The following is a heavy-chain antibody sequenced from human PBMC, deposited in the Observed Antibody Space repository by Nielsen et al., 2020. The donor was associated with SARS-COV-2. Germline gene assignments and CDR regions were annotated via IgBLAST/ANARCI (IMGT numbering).Heavy chain of an antibody. D-gene: IGHD6-19*01. J-gene: IGHJ4*02. Sequence: SETLSLTCAVYGGSFSSYYWSWIRQPPGKGLEWIGHIYYSGSTNYSPSLKSRVTMSVDTSKNHFSLKLRSVTAADTAVYYCARQGAVAGTFDSWGQGTLVTVSS. V-gene: IGHV4-59*08. CDR1: GGSFSSYY. CDR3: ARQGAVAGTFDS. CDR2: IYYSGST.